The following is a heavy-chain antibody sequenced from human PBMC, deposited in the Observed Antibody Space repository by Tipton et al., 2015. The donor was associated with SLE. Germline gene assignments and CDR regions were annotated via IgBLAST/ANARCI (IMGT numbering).Heavy chain of an antibody. CDR3: ARDSSIAAAGIYYYYGMDV. V-gene: IGHV4-59*01. CDR2: IYTSGST. Sequence: TLSLTCTVSGGSISSYYWSWIRQPPGKGLEWIGYIYTSGSTNYNPSLKSRVTISVDTSKNQFSLKLSSVTAADTAVYYCARDSSIAAAGIYYYYGMDVRGQGTTVTVSS. D-gene: IGHD6-13*01. CDR1: GGSISSYY. J-gene: IGHJ6*02.